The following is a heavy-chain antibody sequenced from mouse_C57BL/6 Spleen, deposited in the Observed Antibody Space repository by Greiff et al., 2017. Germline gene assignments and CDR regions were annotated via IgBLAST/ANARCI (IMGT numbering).Heavy chain of an antibody. CDR3: TRDPLYYDYDGYAMDY. J-gene: IGHJ4*01. D-gene: IGHD2-4*01. Sequence: VQLQQSGGGLVQPGGSMKLSCAASGFTFSDAWMDWVRQSPEKGLEWVAEIRNKANNHATYYAESVKGRFTISRDDSKSSVYLQMNSLRAEDTGIYYCTRDPLYYDYDGYAMDYGGQGTSVTVSS. CDR2: IRNKANNHAT. CDR1: GFTFSDAW. V-gene: IGHV6-6*01.